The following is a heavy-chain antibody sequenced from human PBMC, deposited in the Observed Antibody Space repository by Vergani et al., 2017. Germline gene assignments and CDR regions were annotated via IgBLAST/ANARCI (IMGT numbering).Heavy chain of an antibody. D-gene: IGHD5-12*01. CDR2: VSGSSATP. CDR1: GFSFPGYA. V-gene: IGHV3-23*01. Sequence: EVQLLESGGCLVQPGGSLRLSCEASGFSFPGYAMSWVRQAPGKGLEWVSSVSGSSATPYYADSVKGRFIISRDNSKNTLHLQMNSLRADDTAVYYCTKGSRGYTGYFFDYWGQGTLATVSS. J-gene: IGHJ4*02. CDR3: TKGSRGYTGYFFDY.